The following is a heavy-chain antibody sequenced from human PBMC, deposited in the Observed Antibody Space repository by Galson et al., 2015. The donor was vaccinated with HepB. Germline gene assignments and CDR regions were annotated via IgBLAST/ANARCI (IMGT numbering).Heavy chain of an antibody. J-gene: IGHJ6*02. CDR3: AQDPTYYYGSRSYFVGMDV. CDR2: ISWNSDFT. D-gene: IGHD3-10*01. V-gene: IGHV3-9*01. CDR1: GFTFDDYA. Sequence: SLRLSCAASGFTFDDYAMHWVRQVPGKGLEWVSGISWNSDFTGYAESVGGRFTISRDNARDSLYLQMNSLRTEDTASYYCAQDPTYYYGSRSYFVGMDVWRQGTTVTVSS.